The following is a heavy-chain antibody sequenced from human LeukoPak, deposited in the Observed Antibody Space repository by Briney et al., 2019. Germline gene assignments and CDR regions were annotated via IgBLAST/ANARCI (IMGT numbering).Heavy chain of an antibody. CDR2: ISSSGSTI. J-gene: IGHJ4*02. V-gene: IGHV3-11*04. CDR1: GFTFSDYY. Sequence: GGPLRLSCAASGFTFSDYYMSWIRQAPGKGLEWVSYISSSGSTIYYADSVKGRFTISRDNAKNSLYLQMNSLRAEDTAVYYCARNRGNWNYAEIDYWGQGTLVTVSS. D-gene: IGHD1-7*01. CDR3: ARNRGNWNYAEIDY.